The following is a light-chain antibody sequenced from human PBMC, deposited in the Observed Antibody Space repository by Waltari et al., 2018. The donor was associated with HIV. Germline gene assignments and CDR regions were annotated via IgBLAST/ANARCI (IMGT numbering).Light chain of an antibody. V-gene: IGLV6-57*01. Sequence: MLTQPHSVSESPGKTVTISCTRRSGSIASNHVQWYQQRPGGSPITIIYEDKQRPSRVPDRFSGSIDSSSNSASLTISALKTEDEADYYCQSYDANYRGIFGGGTKLTVL. CDR2: EDK. CDR3: QSYDANYRGI. J-gene: IGLJ2*01. CDR1: SGSIASNH.